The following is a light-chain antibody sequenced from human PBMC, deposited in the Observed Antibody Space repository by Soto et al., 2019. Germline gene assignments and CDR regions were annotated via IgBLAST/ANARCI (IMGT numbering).Light chain of an antibody. CDR1: SSDVGAYGY. V-gene: IGLV2-14*01. CDR2: EVS. CDR3: SSYTSSSILV. J-gene: IGLJ1*01. Sequence: QSVLTQPASVSGSPGQSITISCTGTSSDVGAYGYVSWYQHHPGKAPKLMIYEVSHRPSGVSNRFSGSKSGNTASLTISGLQADDEDDYYCSSYTSSSILVFGPGTKVTVL.